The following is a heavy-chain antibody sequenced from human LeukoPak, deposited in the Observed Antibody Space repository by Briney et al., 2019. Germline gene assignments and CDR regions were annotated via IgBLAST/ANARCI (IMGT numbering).Heavy chain of an antibody. CDR1: GFTFSSYA. CDR3: ARTTANWNYNYYYYMDV. D-gene: IGHD1-20*01. Sequence: GGSLRLSCAASGFTFSSYAMHWVRQAPGKGLEWVAVISYDGSNKYYADSVKGRFTISRDNSKNTLYLQMNSLRAEDTAVYYCARTTANWNYNYYYYMDVWGKGTTVTVSS. V-gene: IGHV3-30-3*01. J-gene: IGHJ6*03. CDR2: ISYDGSNK.